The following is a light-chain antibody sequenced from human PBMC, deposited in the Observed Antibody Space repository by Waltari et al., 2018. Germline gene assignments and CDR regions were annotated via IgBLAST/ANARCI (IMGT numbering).Light chain of an antibody. J-gene: IGKJ4*01. Sequence: DIQLTQSPSFLSASVGDRVTITCRASQGISSYLAWYQQKPGKAPKLLIYAASTLQSGVPSRFSGSGSGTEFTLTISILQPEDFATYYCQQRTFGGGTKVEIK. CDR1: QGISSY. CDR3: QQRT. V-gene: IGKV1-9*01. CDR2: AAS.